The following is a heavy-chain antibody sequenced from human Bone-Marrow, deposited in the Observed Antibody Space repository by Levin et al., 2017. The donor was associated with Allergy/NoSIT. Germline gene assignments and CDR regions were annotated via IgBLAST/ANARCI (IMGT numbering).Heavy chain of an antibody. J-gene: IGHJ6*03. D-gene: IGHD2-2*01. V-gene: IGHV3-15*01. CDR3: TTVPAPYCSSTSCYGPMDV. Sequence: GGSLRLSCAASGFTFSNAWMSWVRQAPGKGLEWVGRIKSKTDGGTTDYAAPVKGRFTISRDDSKNTLYLQMNSLKTEDTAVYYCTTVPAPYCSSTSCYGPMDVWGKGTTVTVSS. CDR2: IKSKTDGGTT. CDR1: GFTFSNAW.